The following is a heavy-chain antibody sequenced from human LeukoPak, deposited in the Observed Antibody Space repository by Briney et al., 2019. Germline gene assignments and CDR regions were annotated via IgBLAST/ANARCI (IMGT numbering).Heavy chain of an antibody. J-gene: IGHJ4*02. V-gene: IGHV3-48*01. D-gene: IGHD3-3*01. CDR2: ISSSSSTI. Sequence: GGSLRLSCAASGFTFSSCSMNWVRQAPGKGLEWVSDISSSSSTIYYADSVKGRFTISRDNAKNSLYLEMNSLRAEDTAVYYCARTYYDFWSGYYSHEGNPFDYWGQGTLVTVSS. CDR3: ARTYYDFWSGYYSHEGNPFDY. CDR1: GFTFSSCS.